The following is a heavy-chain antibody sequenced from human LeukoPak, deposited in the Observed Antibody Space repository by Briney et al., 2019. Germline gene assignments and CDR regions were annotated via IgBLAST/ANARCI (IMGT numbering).Heavy chain of an antibody. D-gene: IGHD4-17*01. V-gene: IGHV1-69*04. J-gene: IGHJ4*02. CDR1: GGTFSSYA. Sequence: ASVKVSCKASGGTFSSYAISWVRQAPGQGLEWMGRIIPILGIANYAQKFQGRVTITADKSTSTAYMELSSLRSEDTAVYYCARRLDYGDYGMDYWGQGTLVTVSS. CDR2: IIPILGIA. CDR3: ARRLDYGDYGMDY.